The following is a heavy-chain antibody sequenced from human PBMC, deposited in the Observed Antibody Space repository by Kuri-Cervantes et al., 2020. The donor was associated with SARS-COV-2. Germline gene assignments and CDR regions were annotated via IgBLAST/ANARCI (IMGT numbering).Heavy chain of an antibody. D-gene: IGHD2-2*02. J-gene: IGHJ4*02. CDR3: ARDIGNCSGTSCYTRLDS. Sequence: GGSLRLSCAASGFTFSAHYMDWVSQAPGKGLEWVATIKLDGSEEYCEGSVRGRFTISRDNARDSLYLQMNSLRAEDTAVYYCARDIGNCSGTSCYTRLDSWGQGTLVTVSS. CDR2: IKLDGSEE. CDR1: GFTFSAHY. V-gene: IGHV3-7*01.